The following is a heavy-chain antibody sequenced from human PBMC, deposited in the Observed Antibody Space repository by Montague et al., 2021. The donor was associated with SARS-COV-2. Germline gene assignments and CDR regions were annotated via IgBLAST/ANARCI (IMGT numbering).Heavy chain of an antibody. Sequence: CAISGDSVSTHSGTWNWVRLSPSRGLEWLGRTYYRSEWYSDYPVSVKSRISINPDTSKNQFSLQLNSVTPEDTAVYYCARAERGSCGDGNCYQYFFNYWGQGTLVTVSS. V-gene: IGHV6-1*01. D-gene: IGHD2-15*01. CDR1: GDSVSTHSGT. CDR2: TYYRSEWYS. CDR3: ARAERGSCGDGNCYQYFFNY. J-gene: IGHJ4*02.